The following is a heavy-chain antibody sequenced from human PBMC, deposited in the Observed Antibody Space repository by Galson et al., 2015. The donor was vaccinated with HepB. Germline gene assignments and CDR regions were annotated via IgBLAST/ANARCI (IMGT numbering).Heavy chain of an antibody. CDR2: MNPNSGNT. Sequence: SVKVSCKASGYTFTSYDINWVRQATGQGLEWMGWMNPNSGNTGYAQKFQGRVTMTRNTSISTAYMELSSLRSEDTAVYYCARGEGYSYGYLLGYYYYYYMDVWGKGTTVTVSS. CDR1: GYTFTSYD. V-gene: IGHV1-8*01. CDR3: ARGEGYSYGYLLGYYYYYYMDV. D-gene: IGHD5-18*01. J-gene: IGHJ6*03.